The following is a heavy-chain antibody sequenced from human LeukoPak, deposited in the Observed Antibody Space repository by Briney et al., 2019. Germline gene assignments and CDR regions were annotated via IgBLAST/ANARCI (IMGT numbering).Heavy chain of an antibody. CDR1: GYTFNNYY. V-gene: IGHV1-46*02. J-gene: IGHJ6*03. Sequence: ASVKVSCKASGYTFNNYYMHWVRQAPGQGLEWMGIINPSGAGTSYAQRFQGRVTMTRDTSTSTVYMELSSLRSDDTAVYYCARGYDQPPYYYMDVWGKGTTVTVSS. D-gene: IGHD3-3*01. CDR3: ARGYDQPPYYYMDV. CDR2: INPSGAGT.